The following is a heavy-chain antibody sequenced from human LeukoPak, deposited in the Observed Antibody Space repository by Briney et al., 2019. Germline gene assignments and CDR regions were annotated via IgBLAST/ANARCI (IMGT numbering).Heavy chain of an antibody. V-gene: IGHV3-49*03. Sequence: GGSLRLSCTASGFTFSDYAMSWFRQAPGKGLEWVGFIRSKAYGGTTEYAASVKGRFTISRDDSKSIAYLQMNSLKTEDTAVYYCTTDGYSVAATLDYWGQGTLVTVSS. J-gene: IGHJ4*02. D-gene: IGHD6-19*01. CDR2: IRSKAYGGTT. CDR3: TTDGYSVAATLDY. CDR1: GFTFSDYA.